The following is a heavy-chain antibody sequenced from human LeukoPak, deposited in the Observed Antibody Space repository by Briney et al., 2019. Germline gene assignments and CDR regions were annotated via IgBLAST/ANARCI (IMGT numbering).Heavy chain of an antibody. J-gene: IGHJ4*02. D-gene: IGHD1-1*01. Sequence: GGSLRLSCAASGFTFSSYARSWVRQAPGKGLEWVSAISGSGGSTYYADSVKGRLTISRDNSKNTLYLQMNSLRAEDTAVYYCAKSRTGSITYFDYWGQGTLVTVSS. CDR1: GFTFSSYA. V-gene: IGHV3-23*01. CDR2: ISGSGGST. CDR3: AKSRTGSITYFDY.